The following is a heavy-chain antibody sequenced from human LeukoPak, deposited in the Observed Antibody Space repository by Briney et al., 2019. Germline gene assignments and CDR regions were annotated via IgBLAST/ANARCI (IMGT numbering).Heavy chain of an antibody. V-gene: IGHV3-21*01. CDR2: ISSSSSYI. CDR1: GFTFSSYS. J-gene: IGHJ3*02. CDR3: ARAQGGILAYCGGDCYDDAFDI. D-gene: IGHD2-21*02. Sequence: PGGSLRLSCAASGFTFSSYSMNWVRQAPGKGLEWVSSISSSSSYIYYADSVKGRFTISRDNAKNSLYLQMNSLRAEDTAVYYCARAQGGILAYCGGDCYDDAFDIWGQGTMVTVSS.